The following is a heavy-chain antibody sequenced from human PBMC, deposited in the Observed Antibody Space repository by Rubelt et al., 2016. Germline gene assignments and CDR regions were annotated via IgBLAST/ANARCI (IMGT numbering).Heavy chain of an antibody. V-gene: IGHV3-74*01. CDR2: INSDGSST. J-gene: IGHJ4*02. CDR3: TRDRGYNTFDY. CDR1: GFTFSSYW. D-gene: IGHD5-18*01. Sequence: EVQLVESGGGLVQPGGSLRLSCAASGFTFSSYWMHWVRQAPGKGLVWVSRINSDGSSTSYADSVKGRFTISRDNAKNTLYLQMNRLRAEDTAIYYCTRDRGYNTFDYWGQGTLVTVSS.